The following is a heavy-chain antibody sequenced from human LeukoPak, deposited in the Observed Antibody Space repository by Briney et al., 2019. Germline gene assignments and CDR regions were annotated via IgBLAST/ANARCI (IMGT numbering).Heavy chain of an antibody. J-gene: IGHJ4*02. V-gene: IGHV3-23*01. Sequence: GGSLRLSCAASGFTFYTYAMTWVRQAPGKGLDWVSAISGSGGSTYYADSVKGRFTISRDNAKNSLYLQMNSLRAEDTAVYYCARALQSNTRGFDYWGQGTLVTASS. CDR2: ISGSGGST. D-gene: IGHD4-11*01. CDR3: ARALQSNTRGFDY. CDR1: GFTFYTYA.